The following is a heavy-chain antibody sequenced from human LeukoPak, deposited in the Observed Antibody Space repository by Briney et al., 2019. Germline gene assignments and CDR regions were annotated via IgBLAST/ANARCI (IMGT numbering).Heavy chain of an antibody. V-gene: IGHV3-66*02. Sequence: GGSLRLSCAASGFTVSSNYMSWVSQAPGKGLEWVSVIYSGGSTYYADSVKGRFTISRDNSKNTLYLQMNSLRAEDTAVYYCARDTRRIQLSSFDPWGQGTLVTVSS. J-gene: IGHJ5*02. CDR2: IYSGGST. D-gene: IGHD5-18*01. CDR1: GFTVSSNY. CDR3: ARDTRRIQLSSFDP.